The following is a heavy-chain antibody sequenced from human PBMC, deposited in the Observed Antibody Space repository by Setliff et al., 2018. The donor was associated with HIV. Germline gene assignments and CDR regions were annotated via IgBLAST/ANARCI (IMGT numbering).Heavy chain of an antibody. D-gene: IGHD3-16*01. Sequence: GASVKVSCKAPGATFANFALNWVRQAPGQGLEWMGGIVPRDGISKYAQKFQGRVTITADESTSTVYMEMSSLRSEDTAVYYCAASTEMVTFGYSYYYMDVWGKGTTVTVSS. CDR3: AASTEMVTFGYSYYYMDV. V-gene: IGHV1-69*10. CDR2: IVPRDGIS. CDR1: GATFANFA. J-gene: IGHJ6*03.